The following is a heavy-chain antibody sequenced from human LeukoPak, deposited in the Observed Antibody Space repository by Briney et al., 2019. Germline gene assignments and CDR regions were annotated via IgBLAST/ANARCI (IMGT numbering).Heavy chain of an antibody. J-gene: IGHJ4*02. V-gene: IGHV4-4*07. Sequence: KPSETLSLTCTVSGGSISSYYWSWIRQPAGKGLEWIGRIYTSGSTNYNPSLKSRVTMSVDTSKNQFSLKLSSVTAADTAVYYCARDYGLLWFGRTVYYFGYWGQGTLVTVSS. CDR3: ARDYGLLWFGRTVYYFGY. CDR2: IYTSGST. D-gene: IGHD3-10*01. CDR1: GGSISSYY.